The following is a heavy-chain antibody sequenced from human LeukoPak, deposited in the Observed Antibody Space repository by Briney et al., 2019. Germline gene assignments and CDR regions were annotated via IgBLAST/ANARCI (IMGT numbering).Heavy chain of an antibody. D-gene: IGHD1-26*01. CDR1: GGSISSGRYY. CDR3: AREGPISGSYAAFDI. CDR2: IYTSGST. Sequence: SQTLSLTCTVSGGSISSGRYYWSWIRQPAGKGLEWIGRIYTSGSTNYNPSLKSRVTISVDTSKNQFSLKLSSVTAADTAACYCAREGPISGSYAAFDIWGQGTMVTVSS. J-gene: IGHJ3*02. V-gene: IGHV4-61*02.